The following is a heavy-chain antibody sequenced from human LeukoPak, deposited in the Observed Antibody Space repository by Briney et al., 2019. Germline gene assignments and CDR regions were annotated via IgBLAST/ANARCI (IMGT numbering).Heavy chain of an antibody. J-gene: IGHJ4*02. V-gene: IGHV4-59*01. CDR1: GGSISSYY. CDR3: AREHEVMGYFDY. CDR2: IYYSEST. Sequence: PSETLSLTCTVSGGSISSYYWSWIRQPPGKGLEWIGYIYYSESTNYNPSLKSRVTISVDTSKNQFSLKLSSVTAADTAVYYCAREHEVMGYFDYWGQGTLVTVSS. D-gene: IGHD3-16*01.